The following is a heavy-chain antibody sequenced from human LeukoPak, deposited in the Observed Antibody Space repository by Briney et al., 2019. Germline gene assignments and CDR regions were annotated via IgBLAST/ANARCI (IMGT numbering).Heavy chain of an antibody. Sequence: KPSETLSLTCAVYGGSFSGYYWSWLRHPPGKGLEWIGEINHSGSTNYNPSLKSRVTISVDTSKNQFSLKLSSVTAADTAVYYCARGPPSPIVVVPAARPFDYWGQGTLVTVSS. J-gene: IGHJ4*02. CDR1: GGSFSGYY. CDR2: INHSGST. V-gene: IGHV4-34*01. D-gene: IGHD2-2*01. CDR3: ARGPPSPIVVVPAARPFDY.